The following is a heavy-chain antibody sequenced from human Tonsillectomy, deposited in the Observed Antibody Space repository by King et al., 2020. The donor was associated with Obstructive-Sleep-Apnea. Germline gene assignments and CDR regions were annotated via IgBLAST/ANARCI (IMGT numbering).Heavy chain of an antibody. V-gene: IGHV3-30*18. CDR2: ISSDGNNK. D-gene: IGHD3-10*01. CDR3: AKGNRGQYDYYGVDV. Sequence: VQLVESGGGVVQPGRSLRLSCATSGFSFSRHGMQWVRQAPGKGLEGVAVISSDGNNKHYADSVKGRITISSDSSKRTVYLEMNSLRPEDTAVYYCAKGNRGQYDYYGVDVWGQGTTVTVSS. J-gene: IGHJ6*02. CDR1: GFSFSRHG.